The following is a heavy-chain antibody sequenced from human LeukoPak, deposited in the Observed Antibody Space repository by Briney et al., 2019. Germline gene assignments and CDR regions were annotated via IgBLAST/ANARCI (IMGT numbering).Heavy chain of an antibody. CDR1: GGSISSSSYY. V-gene: IGHV4-39*07. Sequence: PSETLSLTCTVSGGSISSSSYYWGWIRQPPGKGLEWIGSIYYSGSTNYNPSLKSRVTISVDTSKNQFSLKLSSVTAADTAVYYRARGWNGRGPWGQGTLVTVSS. CDR2: IYYSGST. CDR3: ARGWNGRGP. D-gene: IGHD1-1*01. J-gene: IGHJ5*02.